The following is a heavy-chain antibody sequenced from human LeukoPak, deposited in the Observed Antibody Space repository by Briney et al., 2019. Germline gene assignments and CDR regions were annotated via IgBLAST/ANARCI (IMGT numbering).Heavy chain of an antibody. J-gene: IGHJ3*02. Sequence: PGGSLRLSCAASGFTFSSYGMHWVRQAPGKGLEWVAVISYDGSNKYYADSVKGRFTISRDNSKNTLYLQMNSLRAEDTAVYYCAKDRGKSGWLQFSAEPDAFDIWGQGTMVTVSS. CDR2: ISYDGSNK. CDR1: GFTFSSYG. CDR3: AKDRGKSGWLQFSAEPDAFDI. D-gene: IGHD5-24*01. V-gene: IGHV3-30*18.